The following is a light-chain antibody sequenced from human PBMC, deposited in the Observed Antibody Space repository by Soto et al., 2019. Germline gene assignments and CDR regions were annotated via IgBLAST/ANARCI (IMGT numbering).Light chain of an antibody. J-gene: IGKJ1*01. Sequence: DIQMTQSPSTLSASVGDRVTITCRASQSISSWLAWYQQKPGKAPKLLISKASSLESRVPSRFSGSGSGTEFTLTISSLQPDDFATNYCQQYHTYPPWTFGQGTKVEVK. V-gene: IGKV1-5*03. CDR2: KAS. CDR3: QQYHTYPPWT. CDR1: QSISSW.